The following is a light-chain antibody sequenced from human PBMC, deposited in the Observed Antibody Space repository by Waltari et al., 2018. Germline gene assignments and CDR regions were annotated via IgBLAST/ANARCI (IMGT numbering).Light chain of an antibody. CDR1: QSISSPY. Sequence: EIVLTQSPGTLSLSPGERATLSCRASQSISSPYLAWYQQKPGQAPRLLIYGASRRATGIPDRFSGSGSGTDFTLSISRLEPEDFAVYYCQQGGGPLRFTFGQGTKLEIK. V-gene: IGKV3-20*01. CDR2: GAS. CDR3: QQGGGPLRFT. J-gene: IGKJ2*01.